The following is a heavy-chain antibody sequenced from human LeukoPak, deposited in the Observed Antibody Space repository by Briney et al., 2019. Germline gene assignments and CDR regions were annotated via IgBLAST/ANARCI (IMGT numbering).Heavy chain of an antibody. Sequence: GGSLRLSCAASGFTFSTYSIDWVRQAPGKGLEWVSYISSTYDIYYADSVRGRFTISRDNAKNSLYLQMNSLSAEDTAMYYCARDHNWGFDYWGQGTLVTVSS. D-gene: IGHD7-27*01. CDR2: ISSTYDI. J-gene: IGHJ4*02. CDR1: GFTFSTYS. V-gene: IGHV3-48*01. CDR3: ARDHNWGFDY.